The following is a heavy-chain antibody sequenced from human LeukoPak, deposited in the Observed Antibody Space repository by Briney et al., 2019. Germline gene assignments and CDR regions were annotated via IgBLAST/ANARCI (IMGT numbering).Heavy chain of an antibody. V-gene: IGHV3-30*03. Sequence: GGPLRLSCAASGFTFSSYGVHWVRQAPGKGLEWVAAISHDGSYKYYLDSVKGRFTISRDNAKNMLYLQMNNLRVEDTAVYYCARVGDYENSGSQPFDYWGQGTLVTVSS. J-gene: IGHJ4*02. CDR3: ARVGDYENSGSQPFDY. CDR1: GFTFSSYG. CDR2: ISHDGSYK. D-gene: IGHD3-22*01.